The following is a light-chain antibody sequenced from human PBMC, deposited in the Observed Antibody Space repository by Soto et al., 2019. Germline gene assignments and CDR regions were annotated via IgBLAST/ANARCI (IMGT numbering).Light chain of an antibody. CDR3: QQYGDSPQT. V-gene: IGKV3D-15*01. CDR2: GAS. Sequence: EIVMTQSPATLSVSPGERATLSCRASQSVSSNLAWYQQKPGQAPRLLIYGASNRATAIPDKFSGRGFGTDFTLTITRLETEDFAVYYCQQYGDSPQTVGQGTKGDIK. CDR1: QSVSSN. J-gene: IGKJ1*01.